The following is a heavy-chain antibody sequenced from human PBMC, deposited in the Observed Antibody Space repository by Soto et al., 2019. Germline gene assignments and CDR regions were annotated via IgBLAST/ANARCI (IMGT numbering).Heavy chain of an antibody. V-gene: IGHV3-23*01. Sequence: PGGSLRLSCAASGFTFSSYAMSWVRQAPGKGLEWVSAISGSGGSTYYADSVKGRFTISRDNSKNTLYLQMNSLRAEDTAVYYCAKGRGITMIGGFGAFDIWGQGTMVTVSS. J-gene: IGHJ3*02. CDR1: GFTFSSYA. D-gene: IGHD3-10*02. CDR3: AKGRGITMIGGFGAFDI. CDR2: ISGSGGST.